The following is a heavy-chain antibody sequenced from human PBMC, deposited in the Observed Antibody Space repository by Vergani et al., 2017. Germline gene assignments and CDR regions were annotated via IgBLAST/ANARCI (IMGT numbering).Heavy chain of an antibody. D-gene: IGHD3-3*01. V-gene: IGHV1-69*01. CDR2: IIPIFGTA. Sequence: QVQLVQSGAEVKKPGSSVKVSCKASGGTFSSYAIAWVRQAPGQGLEWMGGIIPIFGTANYAQKFQGRVTITEDESTSTAYMELSSLRSEDTAVYYCARGPLYYEVGSGYQMYYSYMDVWGKGTTVT. CDR1: GGTFSSYA. J-gene: IGHJ6*03. CDR3: ARGPLYYEVGSGYQMYYSYMDV.